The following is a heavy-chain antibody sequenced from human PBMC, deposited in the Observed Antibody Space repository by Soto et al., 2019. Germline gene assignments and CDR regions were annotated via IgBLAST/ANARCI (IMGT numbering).Heavy chain of an antibody. V-gene: IGHV3-74*01. J-gene: IGHJ4*02. CDR3: AKGGAMGVDY. Sequence: EVQLVESGGCVVQPGGSLRLSCTASGFTFNTHWMHWVRQAPGKGLVWVSRIYFDGITTNYADSVKGRLTVSRDNAKNKVNLHVNTVRDEDTAVYYCAKGGAMGVDYWGQGTLVTVSS. D-gene: IGHD1-26*01. CDR1: GFTFNTHW. CDR2: IYFDGITT.